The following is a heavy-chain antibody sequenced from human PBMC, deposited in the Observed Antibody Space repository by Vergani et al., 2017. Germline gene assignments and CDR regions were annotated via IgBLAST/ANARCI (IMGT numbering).Heavy chain of an antibody. J-gene: IGHJ5*02. CDR3: ARGGYSYGSFWFDP. D-gene: IGHD5-18*01. V-gene: IGHV4-59*01. CDR2: IYYSGST. Sequence: QVQLQESGPGLVKPSETLSLTCTVSGCSISNYFWNWIRQPPGKGLEWIGFIYYSGSTNYNPSLKSRVTISVDTSKNQFSLKLSSVTAADTAVYYCARGGYSYGSFWFDPWGQGTLVTVSS. CDR1: GCSISNYF.